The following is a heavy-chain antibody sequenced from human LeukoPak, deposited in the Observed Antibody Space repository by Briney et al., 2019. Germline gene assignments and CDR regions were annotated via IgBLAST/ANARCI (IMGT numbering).Heavy chain of an antibody. Sequence: PGGSLRLSCAASGFTVSSNYMSWVRQAPGKGLEWVSVIYSGGSTYYADSVKGRFTISRDNSKNTLYLQMNSPRAEDTAVYYCASTLYSSSWYWYFDLWGRGTLVTVSS. V-gene: IGHV3-53*01. J-gene: IGHJ2*01. CDR1: GFTVSSNY. CDR2: IYSGGST. D-gene: IGHD6-13*01. CDR3: ASTLYSSSWYWYFDL.